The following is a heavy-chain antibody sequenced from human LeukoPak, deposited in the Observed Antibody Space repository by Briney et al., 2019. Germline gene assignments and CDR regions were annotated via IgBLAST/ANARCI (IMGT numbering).Heavy chain of an antibody. D-gene: IGHD6-19*01. CDR1: GFTFSSYG. CDR2: ISGRDGST. Sequence: GGSLRLSCAASGFTFSSYGMHWVRQAPGKGLEWVSGISGRDGSTYYADSVKGRFTISRDISKNSVYLQMNSLRAEDTAIYHCACSSAWSRQIDYWGQGTLVTVSS. CDR3: ACSSAWSRQIDY. V-gene: IGHV3-23*01. J-gene: IGHJ4*02.